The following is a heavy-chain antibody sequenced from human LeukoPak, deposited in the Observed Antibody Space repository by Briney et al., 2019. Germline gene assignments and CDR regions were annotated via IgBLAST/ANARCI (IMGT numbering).Heavy chain of an antibody. D-gene: IGHD1-26*01. CDR1: GGSISNHY. CDR2: IFYSGNT. CDR3: ARDRGEGIVGTFDY. V-gene: IGHV4-59*11. Sequence: SETLSLTCTVSGGSISNHYWSWIRQPPGKGLVWIGYIFYSGNTHYNPSLKSRVTMSVDTSKNQFSLRLSSVTPADTAVYYCARDRGEGIVGTFDYWGQGTLVTVSS. J-gene: IGHJ4*02.